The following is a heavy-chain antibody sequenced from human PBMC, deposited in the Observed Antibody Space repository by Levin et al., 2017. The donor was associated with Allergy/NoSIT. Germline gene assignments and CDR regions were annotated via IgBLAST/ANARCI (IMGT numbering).Heavy chain of an antibody. CDR2: IWYDGSNK. CDR1: GFTFSSYG. J-gene: IGHJ6*02. V-gene: IGHV3-33*01. Sequence: GGSLRLSCAASGFTFSSYGMHWVRQAPGKGLEWVAVIWYDGSNKYYADSVKGRFTISRDNSKNTLYLQMNSLRAEDTAVYYCARDCGSSSSWYYYYYGMDVWGQGTTVTVSS. CDR3: ARDCGSSSSWYYYYYGMDV. D-gene: IGHD6-13*01.